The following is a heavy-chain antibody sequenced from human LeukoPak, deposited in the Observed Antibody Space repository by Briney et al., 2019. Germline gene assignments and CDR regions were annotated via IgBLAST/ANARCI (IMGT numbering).Heavy chain of an antibody. CDR1: GGSISTYY. D-gene: IGHD5-12*01. CDR3: ATRDSGYDAWYFDL. J-gene: IGHJ2*01. Sequence: SETLSLTCTVSGGSISTYYWSWIRQPPGKGLEWIGYVYYSGSTNYNPSLKSRDTISVDTSKNQFSLNLSSMTATDTAVYYCATRDSGYDAWYFDLWGRGTLVTVSS. V-gene: IGHV4-59*01. CDR2: VYYSGST.